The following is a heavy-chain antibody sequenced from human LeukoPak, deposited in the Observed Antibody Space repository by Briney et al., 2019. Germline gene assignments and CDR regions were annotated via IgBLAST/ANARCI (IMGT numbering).Heavy chain of an antibody. CDR3: ARGGDYGVNGGFWDY. CDR1: GGSFSGYY. J-gene: IGHJ4*02. CDR2: INHSGST. D-gene: IGHD4-17*01. V-gene: IGHV4-34*01. Sequence: SETLSLTCAVYGGSFSGYYWSWIRQPPGKGLEWIGEINHSGSTNYNPSLKSRVTISVDTSKNQFSLKLSSVTAADTAVYYCARGGDYGVNGGFWDYWGQGTLVTVSS.